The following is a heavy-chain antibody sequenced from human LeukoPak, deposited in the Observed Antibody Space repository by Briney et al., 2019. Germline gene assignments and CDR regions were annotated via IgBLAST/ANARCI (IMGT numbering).Heavy chain of an antibody. CDR3: ARGSSSWYEDFHNWFDP. D-gene: IGHD6-13*01. CDR2: VIPIFGTS. V-gene: IGHV1-69*05. Sequence: SAVKVSCKASGGTFSSYAMSWVRQAPGQGLEGMGGVIPIFGTSNYAQKFQGRVTITTDEPTSTAYMQLSSPRSEDTAVRHCARGSSSWYEDFHNWFDPWGQGTLVTVSS. J-gene: IGHJ5*02. CDR1: GGTFSSYA.